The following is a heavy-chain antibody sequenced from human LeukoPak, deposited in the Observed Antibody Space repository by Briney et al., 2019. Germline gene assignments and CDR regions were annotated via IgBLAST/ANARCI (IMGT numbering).Heavy chain of an antibody. CDR1: GYTFFNYG. J-gene: IGHJ4*02. CDR2: ISAYNINT. V-gene: IGHV1-18*01. D-gene: IGHD2-2*01. Sequence: GASVKVSCKASGYTFFNYGISWVRQAPGQGLEWMGWISAYNINTNFAQKLQGRVTMTTDTSTNTAYMELRSLRSDDTAVYYCASWAGYCSSNNCYATSLDYWGQGTLVTVSA. CDR3: ASWAGYCSSNNCYATSLDY.